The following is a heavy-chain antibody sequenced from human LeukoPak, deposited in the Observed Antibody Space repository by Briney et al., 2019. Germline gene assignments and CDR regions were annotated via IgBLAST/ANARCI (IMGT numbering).Heavy chain of an antibody. CDR1: SGSFSGYY. CDR3: ARRLVDSGASQVSDD. CDR2: INDSGSV. J-gene: IGHJ4*02. Sequence: PSETLSLTCAVYSGSFSGYYWSWIRQPPGKGLEWIGEINDSGSVNCNPSLKNRVTLSVDTSKNQFSLRLSSVAAADRDVYYCARRLVDSGASQVSDDWGQGTLVTVSS. D-gene: IGHD2-15*01. V-gene: IGHV4-34*01.